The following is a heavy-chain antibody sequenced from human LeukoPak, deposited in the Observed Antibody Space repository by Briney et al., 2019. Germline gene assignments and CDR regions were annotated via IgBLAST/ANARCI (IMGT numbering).Heavy chain of an antibody. J-gene: IGHJ4*02. V-gene: IGHV3-21*01. CDR1: GFTFSSYS. CDR2: ISSSSSYI. CDR3: ARDGDIVATTYDY. D-gene: IGHD5-12*01. Sequence: GGSLRLSCAASGFTFSSYSMNWVRQAPGKGLEGVSSISSSSSYIYYADSVKGRFTISRDNAKSSLYLQMNSLRAEDTAVYYCARDGDIVATTYDYWGQGTLVTVSS.